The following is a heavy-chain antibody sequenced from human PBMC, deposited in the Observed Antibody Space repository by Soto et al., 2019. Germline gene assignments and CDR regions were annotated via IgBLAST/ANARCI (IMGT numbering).Heavy chain of an antibody. CDR3: ARGIGYQPLVPFDY. V-gene: IGHV4-59*01. J-gene: IGHJ4*02. Sequence: SETLSLTCTVSGGSISSYYWSWIRQPPGKGLEWIGYIHYSGSTNYNPSLKSRVTVSVDTSKNQFSLKLSSVSAADTAVYYCARGIGYQPLVPFDYWGQGTLVTVSS. D-gene: IGHD2-2*01. CDR2: IHYSGST. CDR1: GGSISSYY.